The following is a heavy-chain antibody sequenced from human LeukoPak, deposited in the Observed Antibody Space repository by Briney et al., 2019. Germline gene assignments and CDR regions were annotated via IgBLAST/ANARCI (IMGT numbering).Heavy chain of an antibody. D-gene: IGHD1-7*01. J-gene: IGHJ6*02. Sequence: SETLSLTCTVSGGSISSYYWSWIRQPAGKGLEWIGRIYTSGSTNYNPSLKSRVTMSVDTPKNQFSLKLSSVTAADTAVYYCALTGTTGRHYYYYGMDVWGQGTTVTVSS. CDR1: GGSISSYY. CDR3: ALTGTTGRHYYYYGMDV. V-gene: IGHV4-4*07. CDR2: IYTSGST.